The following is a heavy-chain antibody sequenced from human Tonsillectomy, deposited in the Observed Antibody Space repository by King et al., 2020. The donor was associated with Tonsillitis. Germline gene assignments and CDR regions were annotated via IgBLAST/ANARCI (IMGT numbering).Heavy chain of an antibody. J-gene: IGHJ4*02. CDR3: ARLGDYRDY. Sequence: LQLQESGSGLVKPSETLSLTCAVSGDSISSGNYSWSWIRQPPGKALEWIGYIYRSGSTFYNPSLQSRVTISVDTSKNQFSLKLNSVTAADTAVYYCARLGDYRDYWGQGILVPVSS. D-gene: IGHD4-17*01. V-gene: IGHV4-30-2*01. CDR1: GDSISSGNYS. CDR2: IYRSGST.